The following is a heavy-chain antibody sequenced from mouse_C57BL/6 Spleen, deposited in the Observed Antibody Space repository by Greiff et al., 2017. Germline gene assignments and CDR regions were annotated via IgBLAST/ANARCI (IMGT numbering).Heavy chain of an antibody. CDR2: INPNNGGT. CDR3: ARGGFDY. J-gene: IGHJ2*01. CDR1: GYTFTDYY. Sequence: EVQLQQSGPELVKPGASVKISCKASGYTFTDYYMNWVKQSHGKSLEWIGDINPNNGGTSYNQKFKGKATLTVDKSSSTAYMELRSLTSADSAVYYCARGGFDYWGQGTTLTVSS. V-gene: IGHV1-26*01.